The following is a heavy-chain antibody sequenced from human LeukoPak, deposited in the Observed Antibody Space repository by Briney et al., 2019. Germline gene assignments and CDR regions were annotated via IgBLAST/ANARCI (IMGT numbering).Heavy chain of an antibody. D-gene: IGHD3-22*01. J-gene: IGHJ4*02. CDR3: ARDVGLENYDSTDY. V-gene: IGHV3-48*04. CDR1: GFTFSSYS. Sequence: PGGPLRLSCAASGFTFSSYSMNWFRQAPGKGLEWVSYSVKGRFTISRDNAKNSLYLQMNSLRAEDTAVYYCARDVGLENYDSTDYWGQGTLVTVSS.